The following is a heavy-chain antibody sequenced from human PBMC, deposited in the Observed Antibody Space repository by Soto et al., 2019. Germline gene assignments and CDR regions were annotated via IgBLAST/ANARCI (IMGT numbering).Heavy chain of an antibody. D-gene: IGHD3-10*01. CDR1: GFTFSSHG. Sequence: GGSLRLSCAASGFTFSSHGMIWVRQAPGKGLGWVSYISSTSSTKSYADSVKGRFTISRDNAKNSLYLQMNSLRDEDTAVYYCARRITMVRGPYYYYGMDVWGQGTTVTVSS. J-gene: IGHJ6*02. V-gene: IGHV3-48*02. CDR3: ARRITMVRGPYYYYGMDV. CDR2: ISSTSSTK.